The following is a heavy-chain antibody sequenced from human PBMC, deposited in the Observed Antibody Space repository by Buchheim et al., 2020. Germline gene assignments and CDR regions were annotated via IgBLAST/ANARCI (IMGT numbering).Heavy chain of an antibody. D-gene: IGHD3-22*01. CDR1: GGTLSSYA. CDR3: ASDYYDSGGYQGLWYYGLDV. J-gene: IGHJ6*02. CDR2: ITPFLGIS. V-gene: IGHV1-69*04. Sequence: QVQLVQSGAEVKKPGSSVKVSCKASGGTLSSYAISWVRQAPGQGLEWMGRITPFLGISNYAEKFQDRVTITADKSTSTAYMELSSLRSEDTAVYYCASDYYDSGGYQGLWYYGLDVWGQGTT.